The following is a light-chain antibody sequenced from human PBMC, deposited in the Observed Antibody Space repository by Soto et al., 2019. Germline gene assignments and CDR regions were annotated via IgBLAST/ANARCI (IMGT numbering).Light chain of an antibody. CDR1: QGIGKD. Sequence: AVDVTHSTSSLSASLRCTSTINCRASQGIGKDLEWFQQRPGKAPKLLIYGASGLQNGVPSRFRGSGSGTDFTLTISGLQPDDFETYFCLQDFNYPWTFGQGTKVDIK. J-gene: IGKJ1*01. CDR2: GAS. V-gene: IGKV1-6*01. CDR3: LQDFNYPWT.